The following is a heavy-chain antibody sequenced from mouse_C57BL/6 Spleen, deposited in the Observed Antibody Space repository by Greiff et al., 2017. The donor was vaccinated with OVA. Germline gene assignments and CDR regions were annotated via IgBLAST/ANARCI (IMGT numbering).Heavy chain of an antibody. CDR1: GYAFSSYW. CDR3: AREGITTRAWFAY. J-gene: IGHJ3*01. V-gene: IGHV1-80*01. D-gene: IGHD1-1*01. CDR2: IYPGDGDT. Sequence: QVQLKESGAELVKPGASVKISCKASGYAFSSYWMNWVKQRPGKGLEWIGQIYPGDGDTNYNGKFKGKATLTADKSSSTAYMQLSSLTSEDSAVYFCAREGITTRAWFAYWGQGTLVTVSA.